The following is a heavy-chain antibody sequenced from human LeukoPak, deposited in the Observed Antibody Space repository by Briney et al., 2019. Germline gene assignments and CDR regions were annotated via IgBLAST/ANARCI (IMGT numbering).Heavy chain of an antibody. CDR1: GHTFNSYA. J-gene: IGHJ5*02. Sequence: ASVKVSCKASGHTFNSYAMNWVRQAPGQVLEWMGWINTNTGNPTYAQGFTGRFVFSFDTSVSTAYLQISSLKAEDTAIYYCATRDGSGTFWWFDPWGQGTLVTVSS. V-gene: IGHV7-4-1*02. D-gene: IGHD3-10*01. CDR3: ATRDGSGTFWWFDP. CDR2: INTNTGNP.